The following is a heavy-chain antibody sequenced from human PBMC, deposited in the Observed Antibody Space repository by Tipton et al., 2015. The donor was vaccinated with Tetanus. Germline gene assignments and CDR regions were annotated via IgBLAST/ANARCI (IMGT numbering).Heavy chain of an antibody. Sequence: QSGAEVKKPGSSVRVSCKTSGGTFNSYAINWVRQAPGQGPEWMGGIFPQFGTSNYAPKFQDRVTMTADTSTGTVYMALSSLRSDGTAVYYCVRPDRYCSGGSCYLALDSWGQGTRITVSS. CDR3: VRPDRYCSGGSCYLALDS. CDR2: IFPQFGTS. J-gene: IGHJ5*01. CDR1: GGTFNSYA. V-gene: IGHV1-69*06. D-gene: IGHD2-15*01.